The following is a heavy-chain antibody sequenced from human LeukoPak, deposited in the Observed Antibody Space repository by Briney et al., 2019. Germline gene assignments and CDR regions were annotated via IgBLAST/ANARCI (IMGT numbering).Heavy chain of an antibody. Sequence: GGSLRLSCAASGFTFSSYWMSWARQAPGKGLEWVANIKQDGSEKYYVDSAKGRFTISRDNAKNSLYLQMNSLRAEDTALYYCARGSGQQLAYYYYYMDVWGKGTTVTVSS. CDR3: ARGSGQQLAYYYYYMDV. V-gene: IGHV3-7*03. J-gene: IGHJ6*03. CDR1: GFTFSSYW. CDR2: IKQDGSEK. D-gene: IGHD6-13*01.